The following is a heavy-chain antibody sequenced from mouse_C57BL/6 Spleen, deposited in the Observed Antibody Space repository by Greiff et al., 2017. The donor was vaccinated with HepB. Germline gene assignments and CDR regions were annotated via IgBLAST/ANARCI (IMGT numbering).Heavy chain of an antibody. V-gene: IGHV1-55*01. CDR3: ARREGGTPAWFAY. CDR2: IYPGSGST. CDR1: GYTFTSYW. J-gene: IGHJ3*01. D-gene: IGHD3-3*01. Sequence: VQLQQPGAELVKPGASVKMSCKASGYTFTSYWITWVKQRPGQGLEWIGDIYPGSGSTNYNEKFKSKATLTVDTSSSTAYMQLSSLTSEDSAVYYCARREGGTPAWFAYWGQGTLVTVSA.